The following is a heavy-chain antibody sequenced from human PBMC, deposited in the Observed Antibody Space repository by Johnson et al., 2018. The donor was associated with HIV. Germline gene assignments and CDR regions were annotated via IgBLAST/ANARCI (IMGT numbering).Heavy chain of an antibody. Sequence: QVQLVESGGGLVQPGGSLRLSCAASGSTFSSYAMHWVRQAPGKGLEWVAVISYGGSAYYADSVKGRFTISRDNSKNTLYLQINSLKAEDTAVYYCATHLNDYGDTLTDDAFDIWGQGTLLTVSS. D-gene: IGHD4-17*01. V-gene: IGHV3-30-3*01. CDR3: ATHLNDYGDTLTDDAFDI. CDR1: GSTFSSYA. J-gene: IGHJ3*02. CDR2: ISYGGSA.